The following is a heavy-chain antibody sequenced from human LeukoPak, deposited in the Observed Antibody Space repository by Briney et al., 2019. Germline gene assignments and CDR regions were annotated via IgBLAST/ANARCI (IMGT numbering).Heavy chain of an antibody. J-gene: IGHJ4*02. V-gene: IGHV3-66*01. D-gene: IGHD5-18*01. CDR1: GFTASSNY. Sequence: GGSLRLSCAASGFTASSNYMTWVRPAPGKGLEWVAVIYSGGSTSYADSVMGRFTISRDNSKNTLYLQMNSLRAEETAVYYCASVKDTTWDFDYWGQGTLVTVSS. CDR3: ASVKDTTWDFDY. CDR2: IYSGGST.